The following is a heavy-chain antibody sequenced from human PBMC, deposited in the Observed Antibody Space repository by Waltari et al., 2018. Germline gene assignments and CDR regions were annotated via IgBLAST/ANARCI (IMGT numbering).Heavy chain of an antibody. Sequence: QVQLQESGPGLVKPSQTLSLTCTVSGGSISSGSYYWSWIRQPAGKGLEWIGRIYTRGSTNYNPSPKSRVTISVDTSKNQFSLKLSSVTAADTAVYYCARMVGARGRDYWGQGTLVTVSP. CDR2: IYTRGST. J-gene: IGHJ4*02. D-gene: IGHD1-26*01. V-gene: IGHV4-61*02. CDR1: GGSISSGSYY. CDR3: ARMVGARGRDY.